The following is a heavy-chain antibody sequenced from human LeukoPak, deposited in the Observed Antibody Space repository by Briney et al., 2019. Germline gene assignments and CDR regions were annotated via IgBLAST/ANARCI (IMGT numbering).Heavy chain of an antibody. V-gene: IGHV4-34*01. Sequence: PSETLSLTCAVYGGSFSGYYWSWIRQPPGKGLGWIGEINHRGTTNYNPSLKSRVAISLDTSKNHFSLKLSSVTAADTAVYFGAGPDSSGIYYWSQGTQVTVSA. CDR3: AGPDSSGIYY. D-gene: IGHD1-26*01. CDR2: INHRGTT. CDR1: GGSFSGYY. J-gene: IGHJ4*02.